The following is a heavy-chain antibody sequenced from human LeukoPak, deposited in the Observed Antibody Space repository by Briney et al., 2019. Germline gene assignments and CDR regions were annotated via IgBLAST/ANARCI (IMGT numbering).Heavy chain of an antibody. CDR3: ARDTGYSYGFDY. D-gene: IGHD5-18*01. J-gene: IGHJ4*02. Sequence: GGSLRLSCAASGFTVSSNYMSWVRQAPGKGLEWVSVIYSGGSTYYADSVKGRFTISRDNSKNTLYLQMNSLRAEDTAVYYCARDTGYSYGFDYWGQGTLVTVSS. CDR2: IYSGGST. V-gene: IGHV3-66*01. CDR1: GFTVSSNY.